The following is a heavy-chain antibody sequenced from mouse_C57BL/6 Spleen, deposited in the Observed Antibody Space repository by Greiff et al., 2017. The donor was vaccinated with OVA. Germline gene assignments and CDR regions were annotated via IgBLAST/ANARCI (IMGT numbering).Heavy chain of an antibody. V-gene: IGHV1-18*01. D-gene: IGHD3-3*01. J-gene: IGHJ3*01. CDR1: GYTFTDYN. Sequence: VQLQQSGPELVKPGASVKIPCKASGYTFTDYNMDWVKQSHGKSLEWIGDINHNNGGTIYNQKFKGKATLTVDKSSSTAYMELRSLTSEDTAVYYCARSKGLRFAYWGQGTLVTVSA. CDR3: ARSKGLRFAY. CDR2: INHNNGGT.